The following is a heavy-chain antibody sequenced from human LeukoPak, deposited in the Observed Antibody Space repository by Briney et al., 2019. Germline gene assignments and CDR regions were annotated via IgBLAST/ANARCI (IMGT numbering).Heavy chain of an antibody. D-gene: IGHD2-15*01. V-gene: IGHV4-59*01. CDR3: VRDLWGAGGTQY. Sequence: SETLSLTCTVSGGSIGDYYWSWIRQPPGKGLEWIGYLYYSRNTNYSAPLKSLLTISADTSKTQVYLKLRSVPAADTAVYYCVRDLWGAGGTQYWGQGILVTVSS. J-gene: IGHJ4*02. CDR1: GGSIGDYY. CDR2: LYYSRNT.